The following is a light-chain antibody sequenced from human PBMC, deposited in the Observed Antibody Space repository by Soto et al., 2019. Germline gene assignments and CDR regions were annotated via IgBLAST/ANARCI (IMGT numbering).Light chain of an antibody. CDR3: QQRSKSIT. CDR2: DAS. CDR1: QSVSSY. J-gene: IGKJ5*01. V-gene: IGKV3-11*01. Sequence: EIVLTQSPATLSLSPGERATLSCRASQSVSSYLAWYQQKPGQAPRLLIYDASNRATGIPARFSGSGSGTDFTLTINSLEPEDFAVYYCQQRSKSITFGQGTRLEIK.